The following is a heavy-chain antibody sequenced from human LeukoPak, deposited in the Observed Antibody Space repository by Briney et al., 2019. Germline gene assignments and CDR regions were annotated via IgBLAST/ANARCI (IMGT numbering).Heavy chain of an antibody. J-gene: IGHJ6*03. D-gene: IGHD3-16*01. CDR2: INHSGST. V-gene: IGHV4-34*01. CDR1: GGSFSGYY. Sequence: SSETLSLTCAVYGGSFSGYYWSWIRQPPGKGLEWIGEINHSGSTNYNPSLKSRVTISVYTSKNQFSLKLSSVTAADTAVYYCARQGGYYYYYYMDVWGKGTTVTISS. CDR3: ARQGGYYYYYYMDV.